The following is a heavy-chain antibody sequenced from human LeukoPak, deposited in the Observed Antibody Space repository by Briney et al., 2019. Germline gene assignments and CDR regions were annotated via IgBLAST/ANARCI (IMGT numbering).Heavy chain of an antibody. Sequence: PSETLSLTCTVSGGSISSSSYYWGWIRQPPGKGLEWIGSIYYSGSTYYNPSLKSRVTISVDTSKNQFSLKLSSVTAADTAVYYCARKEIPGSFYYDSSGTGGAFDIWGQGTMVTVSS. CDR3: ARKEIPGSFYYDSSGTGGAFDI. CDR2: IYYSGST. V-gene: IGHV4-39*01. CDR1: GGSISSSSYY. D-gene: IGHD3-22*01. J-gene: IGHJ3*02.